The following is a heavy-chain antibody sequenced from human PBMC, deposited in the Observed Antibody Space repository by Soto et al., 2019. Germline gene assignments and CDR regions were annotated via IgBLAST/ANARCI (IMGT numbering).Heavy chain of an antibody. CDR1: GFSLSTSGVG. D-gene: IGHD3-16*01. CDR2: IYWDDDK. CDR3: AHRRRMITFGGVTIDYFDY. Sequence: QITLKESGPTLVKPTQTLTLTCTFSGFSLSTSGVGVGWIRQPPGKALEWLALIYWDDDKRYSPSLKSRLTITKDTSKNQVVLTMTNMDPVDTATYYCAHRRRMITFGGVTIDYFDYWGQGTLVTVSS. J-gene: IGHJ4*02. V-gene: IGHV2-5*02.